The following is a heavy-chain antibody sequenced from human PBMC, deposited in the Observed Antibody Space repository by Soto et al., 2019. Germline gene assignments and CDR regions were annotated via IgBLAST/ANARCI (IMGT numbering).Heavy chain of an antibody. CDR1: GDTFSTYT. J-gene: IGHJ3*02. Sequence: GASVKVSCKASGDTFSTYTITWMRQAPGQGLEWMGGIIPRSATSNYAQKFQGRVTITADESTNTAYMELSSLRSEDTAVYYCNYYDSSGYYQDAFDIWGQGTMVTVSS. D-gene: IGHD3-22*01. CDR3: NYYDSSGYYQDAFDI. V-gene: IGHV1-69*13. CDR2: IIPRSATS.